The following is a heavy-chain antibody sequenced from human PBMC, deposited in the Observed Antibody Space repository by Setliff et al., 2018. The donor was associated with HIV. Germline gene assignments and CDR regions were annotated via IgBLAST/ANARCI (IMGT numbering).Heavy chain of an antibody. CDR3: ARVEPGGSQAFDI. J-gene: IGHJ3*02. CDR1: GFTFSSYA. V-gene: IGHV3-23*01. CDR2: ISDSGGST. Sequence: GGSLRLSCAASGFTFSSYAMSWVRQAPGKGLEWVSGISDSGGSTYYADSVKGRFTISRDNAKNSLYLQMNSLRVEDTAVYYCARVEPGGSQAFDIWGQGTMVTVSS. D-gene: IGHD3-10*01.